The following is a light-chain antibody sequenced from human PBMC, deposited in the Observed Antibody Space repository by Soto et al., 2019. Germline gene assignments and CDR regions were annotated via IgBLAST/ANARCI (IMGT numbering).Light chain of an antibody. CDR3: QQYGNSPFT. CDR2: GAS. V-gene: IGKV3-20*01. CDR1: QSVSSSY. Sequence: IVLTQSPGPLSFSPGERATLSCRDSQSVSSSYLAWYQQKPGQAPRLLIYGASSRATGIPDRFSGSGSGTDFTLTISRLEPEDFAVYYCQQYGNSPFTFGPGTKVDIK. J-gene: IGKJ3*01.